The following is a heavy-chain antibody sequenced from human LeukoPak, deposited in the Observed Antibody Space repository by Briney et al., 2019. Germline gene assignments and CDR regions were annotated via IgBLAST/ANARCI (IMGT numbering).Heavy chain of an antibody. Sequence: ASARVSCKASGYTFTGYYMHWVRQAPGQGLEWMGWINPNSGGTNYAQKFQGRVTMTRDTSISTAYMELSRLRSDDTAVYYCARGIRITMVRGVDYGMDVWGQGTTVTVSS. V-gene: IGHV1-2*02. CDR2: INPNSGGT. D-gene: IGHD3-10*01. CDR3: ARGIRITMVRGVDYGMDV. J-gene: IGHJ6*02. CDR1: GYTFTGYY.